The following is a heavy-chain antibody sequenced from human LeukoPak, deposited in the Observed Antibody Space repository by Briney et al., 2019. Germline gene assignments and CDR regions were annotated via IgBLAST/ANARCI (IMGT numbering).Heavy chain of an antibody. D-gene: IGHD3-3*02. CDR3: IAHFPYFYGFDV. CDR2: IKSEGEGATT. V-gene: IGHV3-15*01. Sequence: GVSLRLSCVSSGFTIGTAWMSWVRQAPGKGLEWLGHIKSEGEGATTDYAAPAKGRFAISRDDSKNMIYLQMSSLKIDDTAIYYCIAHFPYFYGFDVWGKGTTVTVSS. CDR1: GFTIGTAW. J-gene: IGHJ6*04.